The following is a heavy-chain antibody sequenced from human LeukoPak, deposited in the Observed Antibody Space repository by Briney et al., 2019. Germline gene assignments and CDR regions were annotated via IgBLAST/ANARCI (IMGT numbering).Heavy chain of an antibody. CDR2: INSEGSST. Sequence: GGSLRLSCAASGFTFSSYWMHWVRQAPGKGLVWVSRINSEGSSTTDADSVKDRFTVSRDNAKNTLYLQMNSLRVEDTAVYFRARGLDVVGGGRGVYEYWGQGTLVTVSS. D-gene: IGHD5/OR15-5a*01. CDR3: ARGLDVVGGGRGVYEY. J-gene: IGHJ4*02. CDR1: GFTFSSYW. V-gene: IGHV3-74*01.